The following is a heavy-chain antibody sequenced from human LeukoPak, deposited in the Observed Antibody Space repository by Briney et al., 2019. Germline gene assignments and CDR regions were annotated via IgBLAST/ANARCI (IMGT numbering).Heavy chain of an antibody. D-gene: IGHD3-9*01. CDR2: IHYSGAT. J-gene: IGHJ4*02. Sequence: SETLSLTCAVYGGSITGYYWSWIRQTPGRGLEWVGEIHYSGATSYNPSLKSRATISTDTSKNQFSLRLSSATAADTAVYYCARGNILTGYCFDFWGQGALVTVSS. V-gene: IGHV4-34*01. CDR3: ARGNILTGYCFDF. CDR1: GGSITGYY.